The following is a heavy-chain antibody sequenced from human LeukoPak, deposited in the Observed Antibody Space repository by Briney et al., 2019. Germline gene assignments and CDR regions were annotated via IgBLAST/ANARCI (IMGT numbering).Heavy chain of an antibody. CDR2: IYHSGST. Sequence: PSETLSLTCAVSGYSISSGYYWGWIRQPPGKGLEWIGSIYHSGSTYYNPSLKSRVTISVDTSKNQFSLKLSSVTAADTAVYDCARLYPWRYCSSTSCYAAGFDYWGQGTLVTVSS. CDR3: ARLYPWRYCSSTSCYAAGFDY. D-gene: IGHD2-2*01. CDR1: GYSISSGYY. J-gene: IGHJ4*02. V-gene: IGHV4-38-2*01.